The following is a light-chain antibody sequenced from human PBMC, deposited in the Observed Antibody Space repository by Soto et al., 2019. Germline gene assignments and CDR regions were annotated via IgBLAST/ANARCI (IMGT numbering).Light chain of an antibody. CDR2: KAS. CDR1: QSISSW. J-gene: IGKJ2*01. V-gene: IGKV1-5*03. CDR3: QQYNSYPYT. Sequence: DMQMTQSPSTLSASVGDRVTLTCRASQSISSWLAWYQQKPGKAPKLLIYKASSLESGVPSRFSGSGSGTEFTLTISSLQPVDFATYYCQQYNSYPYTFGQGTKLEI.